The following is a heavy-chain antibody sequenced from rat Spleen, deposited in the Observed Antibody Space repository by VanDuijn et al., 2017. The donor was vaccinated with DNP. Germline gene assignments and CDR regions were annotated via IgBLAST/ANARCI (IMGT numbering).Heavy chain of an antibody. Sequence: EVQLVESGGGLVQPGRSLILSCTASGFIFSDHNMAWVRQAPKKGLEWVATISDDGITTYYRDFVKGRFTISRDYAKNTHYLQMGSLRSEDTATYYCTRDQQLPDYWGQGVMVTVSS. D-gene: IGHD1-10*01. J-gene: IGHJ2*01. CDR1: GFIFSDHN. CDR2: ISDDGITT. V-gene: IGHV5-7*01. CDR3: TRDQQLPDY.